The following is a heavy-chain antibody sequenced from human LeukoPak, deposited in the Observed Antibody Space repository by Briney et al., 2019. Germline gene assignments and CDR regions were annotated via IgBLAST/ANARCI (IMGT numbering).Heavy chain of an antibody. J-gene: IGHJ6*03. Sequence: SQTLSLTCAISGDSVSNNSAAWNWIRQSPSRGLEWLGRTYYRSKWYNDYAVSVKSRITINPDTSKNQFSLQLNSVTPEDTAVYYCARGPTHPTYGVQYYYYYYMDVWGKGTTVTISS. CDR3: ARGPTHPTYGVQYYYYYYMDV. CDR2: TYYRSKWYN. D-gene: IGHD4-17*01. V-gene: IGHV6-1*01. CDR1: GDSVSNNSAA.